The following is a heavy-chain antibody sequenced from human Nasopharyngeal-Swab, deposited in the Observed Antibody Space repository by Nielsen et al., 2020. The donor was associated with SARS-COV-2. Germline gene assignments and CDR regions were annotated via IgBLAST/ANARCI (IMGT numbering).Heavy chain of an antibody. V-gene: IGHV1-69*06. CDR3: ARARYYDNSGYYYYFDY. Sequence: SVKVSCKASGGTFSSYAISWVRQAPGQGLEWMGGIIPIFGTANYAQKFQGRVTITADKSTSTAYMELSSLRSEDTAVYYCARARYYDNSGYYYYFDYWGQGTLVTVSS. D-gene: IGHD3-22*01. CDR2: IIPIFGTA. J-gene: IGHJ4*02. CDR1: GGTFSSYA.